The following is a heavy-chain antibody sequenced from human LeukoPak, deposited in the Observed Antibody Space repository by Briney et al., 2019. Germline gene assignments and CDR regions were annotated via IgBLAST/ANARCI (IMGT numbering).Heavy chain of an antibody. J-gene: IGHJ5*02. V-gene: IGHV1-18*01. D-gene: IGHD5-18*01. CDR3: AKFAGYSYAYGFDP. Sequence: GASVKVSCKASGYTFTSYGISWVRQAPGQGLEWMGWISAYNGNTNYAQKLQGRVTMTTDTSTSTAYMELRSLRSDDTAIYYCAKFAGYSYAYGFDPWGQGTLVTVSS. CDR2: ISAYNGNT. CDR1: GYTFTSYG.